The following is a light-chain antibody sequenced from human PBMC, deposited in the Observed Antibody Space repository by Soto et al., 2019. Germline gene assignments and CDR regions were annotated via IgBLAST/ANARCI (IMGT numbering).Light chain of an antibody. Sequence: DIQLTQSPSFLSASVGDRVTITCRASQGISSYLAWYQQKPGKAPKLLIYAASTLQSGVPSRFSGSGSGTEFTLTISSLQPEDFATYYCQHFDSYSTFGQGTRLEMK. CDR1: QGISSY. V-gene: IGKV1-9*01. CDR3: QHFDSYST. CDR2: AAS. J-gene: IGKJ5*01.